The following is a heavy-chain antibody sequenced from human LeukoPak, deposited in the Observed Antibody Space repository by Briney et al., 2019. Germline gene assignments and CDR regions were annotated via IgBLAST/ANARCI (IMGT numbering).Heavy chain of an antibody. CDR2: ISYDGSNK. CDR3: AVDSSGYYRESPEVY. Sequence: PGGSLRLSCAASGFTFSTYGMHWVRQAPGKGLEWVAVISYDGSNKYYADSVKGRFTISRDNSKNTLYLQMNRLRAEATAVYYCAVDSSGYYRESPEVYWGQGTLVAVSS. V-gene: IGHV3-30*03. CDR1: GFTFSTYG. J-gene: IGHJ4*02. D-gene: IGHD3-22*01.